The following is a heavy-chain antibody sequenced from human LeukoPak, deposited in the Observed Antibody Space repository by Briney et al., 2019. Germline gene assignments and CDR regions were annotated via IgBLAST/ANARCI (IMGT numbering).Heavy chain of an antibody. Sequence: SETLSLTCAVYGGPFSGYYWSWIRQPPGKGLEWIGEINHSGSTNYNPSLKSRVTISVDTSKNQFSLKLGSVTAADTAVYYCARGGYYDFWSGYYIDYWGQGTLVTVSS. CDR2: INHSGST. J-gene: IGHJ4*02. CDR3: ARGGYYDFWSGYYIDY. CDR1: GGPFSGYY. V-gene: IGHV4-34*01. D-gene: IGHD3-3*01.